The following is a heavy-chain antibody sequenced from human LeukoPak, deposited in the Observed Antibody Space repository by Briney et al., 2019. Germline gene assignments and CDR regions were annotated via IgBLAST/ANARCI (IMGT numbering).Heavy chain of an antibody. D-gene: IGHD3-10*01. V-gene: IGHV4-34*01. CDR1: GGSFSGYY. CDR2: INHSGST. CDR3: ARRMVRGATRKYFDY. Sequence: PSETLSLTCAVYGGSFSGYYWSWIRQPPGKGLEWIGEINHSGSTNHNPSLKSRVTISVDTSKNQFSLRLSSVTAADTAVYYCARRMVRGATRKYFDYWGQGTLVTVSS. J-gene: IGHJ4*02.